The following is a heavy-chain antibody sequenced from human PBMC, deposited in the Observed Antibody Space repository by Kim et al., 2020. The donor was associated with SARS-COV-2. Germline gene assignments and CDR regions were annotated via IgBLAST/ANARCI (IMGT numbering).Heavy chain of an antibody. D-gene: IGHD3-22*01. V-gene: IGHV4-39*01. CDR3: ARLNYYDSSGYYELDY. CDR2: FNYSGST. J-gene: IGHJ4*02. CDR1: GCSISSSSYY. Sequence: SETLSLTCTVSGCSISSSSYYWGWIRQPPGQGLEWIGCFNYSGSTYYNPSLKSLATFYVDTSNNQFSLKLSSVPAADTAVYYCARLNYYDSSGYYELDYWGQGTPVTVSS.